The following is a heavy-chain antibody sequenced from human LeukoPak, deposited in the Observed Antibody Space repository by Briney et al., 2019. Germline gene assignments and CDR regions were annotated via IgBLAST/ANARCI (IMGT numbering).Heavy chain of an antibody. CDR1: GGSFSGYY. CDR3: ARGSSTSRRFDY. CDR2: INHSGST. J-gene: IGHJ4*02. V-gene: IGHV4-34*01. D-gene: IGHD2-2*01. Sequence: SETLSLTCAVYGGSFSGYYLSWIRQPPGKGLEWIGEINHSGSTNYNPSLKSRVTISVDTSKNQFSLKLSSVTAADTAVYYCARGSSTSRRFDYWGQGTLVTVSS.